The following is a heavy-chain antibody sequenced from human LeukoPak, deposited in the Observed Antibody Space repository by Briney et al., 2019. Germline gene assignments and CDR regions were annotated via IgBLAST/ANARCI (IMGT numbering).Heavy chain of an antibody. D-gene: IGHD3-22*01. CDR3: ARDQAQYYDSSGYYSADY. J-gene: IGHJ4*02. CDR2: INPNSGGT. CDR1: GYTFTGYY. V-gene: IGHV1-2*02. Sequence: ASVKVSCKASGYTFTGYYMHWVRQAPGQGLEWMGWINPNSGGTNYAQKFQGRVTMTRDTSISTAYMELSRLRSDDTAVYYCARDQAQYYDSSGYYSADYWGQGTLVTVSS.